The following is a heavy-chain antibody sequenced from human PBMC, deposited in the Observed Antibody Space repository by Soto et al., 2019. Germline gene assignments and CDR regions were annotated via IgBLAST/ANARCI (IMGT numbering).Heavy chain of an antibody. Sequence: EVQLLESGGGLVQPGGSLRLSCAASGFTFSSYAMSWVRQAPGKGVEWVSSITGSAGSTYYVDSVKGRFTISRDNCKNTLYLQMNGLRADETAVYYCAKDRNRWLRFELGYWGHGTLVNVSP. CDR3: AKDRNRWLRFELGY. J-gene: IGHJ4*01. CDR1: GFTFSSYA. D-gene: IGHD5-12*01. CDR2: ITGSAGST. V-gene: IGHV3-23*01.